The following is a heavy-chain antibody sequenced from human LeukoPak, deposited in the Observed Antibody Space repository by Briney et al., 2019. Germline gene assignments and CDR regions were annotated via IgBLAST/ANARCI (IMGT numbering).Heavy chain of an antibody. CDR3: ARDPSTFYFDY. CDR1: GGSISSYY. V-gene: IGHV4-59*01. J-gene: IGHJ4*02. D-gene: IGHD3-16*01. CDR2: IYSSGST. Sequence: SETLSLTCTVSGGSISSYYWSWIRQPPGKGLEWIGYIYSSGSTDYNPSLKSRVTISVGTSKSQVSLKLSSVTAADTAIYYCARDPSTFYFDYWGQGALVTVSS.